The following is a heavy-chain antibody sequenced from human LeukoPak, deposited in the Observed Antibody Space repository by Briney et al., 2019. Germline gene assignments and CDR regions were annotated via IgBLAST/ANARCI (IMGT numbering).Heavy chain of an antibody. V-gene: IGHV4-59*08. J-gene: IGHJ5*02. D-gene: IGHD3-10*01. CDR1: GGSISSYY. CDR2: IYYSGST. Sequence: SETLSLTCTVSGGSISSYYWSWIRQPPGKGLEWIGYIYYSGSTNYNPSLKSRVTISVDTSKNQFSLKLSSVTAADTAVYCCARQNYYGSGSLWSWFDPWGQGTLVTVSS. CDR3: ARQNYYGSGSLWSWFDP.